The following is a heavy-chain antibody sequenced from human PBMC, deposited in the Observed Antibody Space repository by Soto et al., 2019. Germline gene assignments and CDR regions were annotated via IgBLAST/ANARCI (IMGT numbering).Heavy chain of an antibody. D-gene: IGHD3-9*01. CDR1: GFTFSNYG. Sequence: QVQLVESGGGVVQPGRSLRLSCAASGFTFSNYGMHWVRQAPGKGLEWVAVISYDGSNKYYADSVKGRFTISRDNSKNALYLQVNSLRAEDTAVFYCAKDLLRYFDGSPFDYWGQGTLVTVSS. V-gene: IGHV3-30*18. J-gene: IGHJ4*02. CDR2: ISYDGSNK. CDR3: AKDLLRYFDGSPFDY.